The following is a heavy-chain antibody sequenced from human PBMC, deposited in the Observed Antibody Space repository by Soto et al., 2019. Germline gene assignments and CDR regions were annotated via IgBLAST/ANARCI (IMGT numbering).Heavy chain of an antibody. Sequence: EVHLVETGGGLIQPGGSLRLSCAASGFTVSSNYMSWVRQAPGKGLEWVSVIYSSGRTYYADSVKGRFTISRDNSKNTLYLEMNSLRAEDTAVYYCARGAWVYCVTDCYYFDSWGQGTLVTVSS. CDR3: ARGAWVYCVTDCYYFDS. V-gene: IGHV3-53*02. CDR1: GFTVSSNY. J-gene: IGHJ4*02. D-gene: IGHD2-21*02. CDR2: IYSSGRT.